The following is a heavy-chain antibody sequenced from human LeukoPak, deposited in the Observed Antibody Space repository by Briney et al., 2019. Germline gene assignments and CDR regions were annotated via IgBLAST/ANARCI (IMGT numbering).Heavy chain of an antibody. CDR2: IYPGDSDA. J-gene: IGHJ5*02. CDR1: GYTFSNYW. D-gene: IGHD2-2*01. V-gene: IGHV5-51*01. Sequence: GESLKISCTGSGYTFSNYWIGWVRQTPGKGLEWMGIIYPGDSDATYSPSFRGQVTFSVDESRTTVYLEWTSLKASDTAMYFCARESETSRRFYAPWGQGTLVTVSS. CDR3: ARESETSRRFYAP.